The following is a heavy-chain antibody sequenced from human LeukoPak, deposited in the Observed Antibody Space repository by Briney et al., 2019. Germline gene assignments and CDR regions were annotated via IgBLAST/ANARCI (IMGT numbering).Heavy chain of an antibody. Sequence: AGSLRLSCAASKFTFSHYGMHWVRQAPGKGLEWVAVVFNDGSNQYYADSVKGRFTVSRDNSQNMLYLQMNSLRPEDTAAYYCAKEADRGFDYSESGQKWGQGPRVTVSS. CDR3: AKEADRGFDYSESGQK. V-gene: IGHV3-33*03. CDR1: KFTFSHYG. J-gene: IGHJ4*02. CDR2: VFNDGSNQ. D-gene: IGHD4-11*01.